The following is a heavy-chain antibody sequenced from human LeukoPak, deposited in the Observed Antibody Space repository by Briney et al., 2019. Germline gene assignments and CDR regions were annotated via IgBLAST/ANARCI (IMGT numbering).Heavy chain of an antibody. CDR3: ARDSGPGDTAMVSVDY. CDR2: INPNSGGT. V-gene: IGHV1-2*02. Sequence: ASVKVSCKASGYTFTSYGIIWVRQAPGQGLEWMGWINPNSGGTNYAQKFQGRVTMTRDTSISTAYMELSRLRSDDTAVYYCARDSGPGDTAMVSVDYWGQGTLVTVSS. CDR1: GYTFTSYG. D-gene: IGHD5-18*01. J-gene: IGHJ4*02.